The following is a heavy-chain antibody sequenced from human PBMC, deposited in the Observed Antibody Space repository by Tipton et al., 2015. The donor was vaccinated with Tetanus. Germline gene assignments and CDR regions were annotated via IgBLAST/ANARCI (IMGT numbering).Heavy chain of an antibody. J-gene: IGHJ4*02. Sequence: SLRLSCAASGFTFSSYGMHWVRQAPGKGLEWVAVIWYDGSNKYYADSVKGRFTISRDNSKNTLYLQMNSLRAEDTAVYYCAGGHGGYNYHFDYWGQGTLVTVSS. D-gene: IGHD5-24*01. CDR2: IWYDGSNK. CDR1: GFTFSSYG. V-gene: IGHV3-33*01. CDR3: AGGHGGYNYHFDY.